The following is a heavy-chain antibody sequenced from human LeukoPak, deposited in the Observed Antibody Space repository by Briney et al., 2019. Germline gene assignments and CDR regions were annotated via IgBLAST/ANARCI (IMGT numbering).Heavy chain of an antibody. Sequence: GGALRLSCAASGFTFSDYYMRWIRQAPGKGLGWVSYISSSGSTRYYADSVKGRFTISRDNAKNSLYLQMNSLRAEGTALYDCASVRDTFQYYFDYWGKGPLVSVSS. J-gene: IGHJ4*02. V-gene: IGHV3-11*01. D-gene: IGHD3-16*01. CDR1: GFTFSDYY. CDR2: ISSSGSTR. CDR3: ASVRDTFQYYFDY.